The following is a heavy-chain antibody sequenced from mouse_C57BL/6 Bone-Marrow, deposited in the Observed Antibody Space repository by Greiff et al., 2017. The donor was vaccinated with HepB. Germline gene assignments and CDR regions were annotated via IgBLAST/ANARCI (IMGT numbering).Heavy chain of an antibody. CDR2: IYPGSGNT. D-gene: IGHD1-1*01. Sequence: QVQLQQSGAELVRPGASVKLSCKASGYTFTDYYINWVKQRPGQGLEWIARIYPGSGNTYYNEKFKGKATLTAEKSSSTAYMQLSSLTSEDSAFYFCARDYGSRYWGQGTTLTVSS. V-gene: IGHV1-76*01. CDR3: ARDYGSRY. CDR1: GYTFTDYY. J-gene: IGHJ2*01.